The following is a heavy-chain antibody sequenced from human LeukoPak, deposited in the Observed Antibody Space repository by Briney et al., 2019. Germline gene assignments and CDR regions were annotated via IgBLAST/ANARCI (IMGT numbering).Heavy chain of an antibody. D-gene: IGHD6-19*01. V-gene: IGHV3-49*03. Sequence: GGSLRLSCTASGFTFGDYAMSWFRSAPGKGLEWVGFIRSKAYGGTTEYAASVKGRFTISRDDSKSIAYLQMNSLKTEDTAVYYCTTVFGYSSGWYFDAFDIWGQGTMVTVSS. J-gene: IGHJ3*02. CDR1: GFTFGDYA. CDR3: TTVFGYSSGWYFDAFDI. CDR2: IRSKAYGGTT.